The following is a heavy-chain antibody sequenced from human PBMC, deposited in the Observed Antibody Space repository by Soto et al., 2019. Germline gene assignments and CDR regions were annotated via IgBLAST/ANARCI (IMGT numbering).Heavy chain of an antibody. CDR2: INHSGST. V-gene: IGHV4-34*01. J-gene: IGHJ6*03. CDR1: GGSFSGYY. Sequence: SETLSLTCAVYGGSFSGYYWSWIRQPPGKGLEWIGEINHSGSTNYNPSHKSRVTISVDTSKNQFSLKLSSVTAADTAVYYCARASTKNDSGRTEYYYMDVWGKGTTVTVSS. CDR3: ARASTKNDSGRTEYYYMDV. D-gene: IGHD1-1*01.